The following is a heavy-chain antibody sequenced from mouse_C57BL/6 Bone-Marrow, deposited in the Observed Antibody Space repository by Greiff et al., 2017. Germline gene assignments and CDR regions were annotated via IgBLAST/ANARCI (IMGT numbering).Heavy chain of an antibody. Sequence: QVHVKQSGAELVRPGTSVKVSCKASGYAFTNYLIEWVKQRPGQGLEWIGVINPGSGGTNSNEKFKGKATLTADKSSSTAYMQLSSLTSEDSAVYFCARGGLRRRDWYFDFWGTGTTVTVSS. CDR3: ARGGLRRRDWYFDF. CDR2: INPGSGGT. D-gene: IGHD2-2*01. V-gene: IGHV1-54*01. CDR1: GYAFTNYL. J-gene: IGHJ1*03.